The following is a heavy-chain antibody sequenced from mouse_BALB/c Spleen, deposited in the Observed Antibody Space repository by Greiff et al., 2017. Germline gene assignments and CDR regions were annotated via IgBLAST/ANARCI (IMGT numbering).Heavy chain of an antibody. CDR2: IWAGGST. V-gene: IGHV2-9*02. CDR3: ARAPHYCGSGYYFDY. CDR1: GFSLTSYG. D-gene: IGHD1-1*01. Sequence: VQLQQSGPGLVAPSQSLSITCTVSGFSLTSYGVHWVRQPPGKGLEWLGVIWAGGSTNYNSALMSRLSISKDNSKSQVFLKMNSLQTDDTAMYYCARAPHYCGSGYYFDYWGQGTTLTVSS. J-gene: IGHJ2*01.